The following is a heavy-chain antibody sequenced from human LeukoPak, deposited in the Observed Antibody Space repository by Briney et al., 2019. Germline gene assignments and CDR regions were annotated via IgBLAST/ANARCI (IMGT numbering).Heavy chain of an antibody. CDR1: GFTFSSYS. V-gene: IGHV3-21*01. CDR3: ASTTLRRIAAATATGCAFDI. J-gene: IGHJ3*02. D-gene: IGHD6-13*01. CDR2: ISSSSSYI. Sequence: GGSLRLSCAASGFTFSSYSMNWVRQAPGKGLEWGSSISSSSSYIYYADSVKGRFTISRDNAKHSLYLQMNSLRAVDTAVYYCASTTLRRIAAATATGCAFDIWGQGTMVTVSS.